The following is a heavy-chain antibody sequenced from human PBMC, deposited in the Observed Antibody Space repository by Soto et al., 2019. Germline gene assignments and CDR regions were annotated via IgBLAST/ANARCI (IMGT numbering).Heavy chain of an antibody. Sequence: GASVKGSWKASGKTVPNYAIHWVRQALGERLEWMGWINGGNGNTYYSEHFQGRVTFTRDTSAGTVYMQLRSLTSEDTAVYYCARVFSFFCGSHYIDYFNSWGQGALVPVSS. CDR1: GKTVPNYA. CDR2: INGGNGNT. D-gene: IGHD1-26*01. J-gene: IGHJ4*02. V-gene: IGHV1-3*01. CDR3: ARVFSFFCGSHYIDYFNS.